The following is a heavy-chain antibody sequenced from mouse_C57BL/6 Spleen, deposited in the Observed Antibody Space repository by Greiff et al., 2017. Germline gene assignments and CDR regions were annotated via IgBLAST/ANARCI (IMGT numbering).Heavy chain of an antibody. CDR2: IDPSDSYT. V-gene: IGHV1-50*01. Sequence: VQLHQPGAELVKPGASVKLSCKASGYTFTSYWMQWVKQRPGQGLEWIGEIDPSDSYTNYNHKFKGKATLTVDTSSSTAYMQLSSLTSEDSAVYYCARSITTDYAMDYWGQGTSVTVSS. J-gene: IGHJ4*01. D-gene: IGHD1-1*01. CDR3: ARSITTDYAMDY. CDR1: GYTFTSYW.